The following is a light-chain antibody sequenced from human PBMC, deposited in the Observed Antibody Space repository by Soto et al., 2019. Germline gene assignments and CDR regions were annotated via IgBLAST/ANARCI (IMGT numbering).Light chain of an antibody. CDR2: LGS. V-gene: IGKV2-28*01. CDR3: AQGLATSFT. Sequence: EIVLTQSPLSLPVTPGEPASISCRSSRNLLHSNGYYYLDWYLQKPGQSPQLLIYLGSNRASGVPDRFSGSGSCTDFTLTISRVEAEDVGVYFCAQGLATSFTFGGGTKVEIK. J-gene: IGKJ4*01. CDR1: RNLLHSNGYYY.